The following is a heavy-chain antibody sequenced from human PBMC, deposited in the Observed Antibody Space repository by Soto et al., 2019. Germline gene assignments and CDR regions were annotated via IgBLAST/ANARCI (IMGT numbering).Heavy chain of an antibody. CDR2: ISGSGGST. Sequence: GGSLRLSCAASGFTFSSYAMSWVRQAPGKGLEWVSAISGSGGSTYYADSVKGRFAISRDISKNTVFLQMDSLKPEDTAVYFCAREDESSGYAGTFHHWGQGT. J-gene: IGHJ1*01. D-gene: IGHD3-22*01. CDR1: GFTFSSYA. V-gene: IGHV3-23*01. CDR3: AREDESSGYAGTFHH.